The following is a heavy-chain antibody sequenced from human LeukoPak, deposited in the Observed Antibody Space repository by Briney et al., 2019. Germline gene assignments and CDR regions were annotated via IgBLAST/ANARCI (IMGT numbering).Heavy chain of an antibody. CDR3: ARPYPRLDDAFDI. D-gene: IGHD3-16*01. V-gene: IGHV1-8*01. CDR2: MNPNSGNT. J-gene: IGHJ3*02. CDR1: GYTFTSYD. Sequence: ASVKVSCTASGYTFTSYDINWVRQATGQGLEWMGWMNPNSGNTGYAQKFQGRVTMTRNTSISTAYMELSSLRSEDTAVYYCARPYPRLDDAFDIWGQGTMVTVSS.